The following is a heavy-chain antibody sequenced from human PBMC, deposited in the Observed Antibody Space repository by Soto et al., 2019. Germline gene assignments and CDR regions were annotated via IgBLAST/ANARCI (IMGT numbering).Heavy chain of an antibody. Sequence: PSETLSLTCAFYGGSFSGYYWSWIRQPPGKGLEWIGEINHSGSTNYNPSLKSRVTISVDTSKNQFSLKLSSVTAADTAVYYCARVGIVATIMRAFDIWGQGTMVTVSS. V-gene: IGHV4-34*01. J-gene: IGHJ3*02. CDR1: GGSFSGYY. CDR3: ARVGIVATIMRAFDI. CDR2: INHSGST. D-gene: IGHD5-12*01.